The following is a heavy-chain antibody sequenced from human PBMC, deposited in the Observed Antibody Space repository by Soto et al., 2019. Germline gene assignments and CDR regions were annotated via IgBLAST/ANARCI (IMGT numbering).Heavy chain of an antibody. J-gene: IGHJ4*02. V-gene: IGHV3-30-3*01. Sequence: QVQLVESGGGVVQPGRSLRLSCAASGFTFSSYAMHWVRQAPGKGLEWVAVISYDGSNKYYADSVKGRFTISRDNSKNPLYLQMNSLRAEDTAVYYCARDVVRQHSSGYRGYFDYWGQGTLVTVSS. CDR3: ARDVVRQHSSGYRGYFDY. CDR2: ISYDGSNK. CDR1: GFTFSSYA. D-gene: IGHD3-22*01.